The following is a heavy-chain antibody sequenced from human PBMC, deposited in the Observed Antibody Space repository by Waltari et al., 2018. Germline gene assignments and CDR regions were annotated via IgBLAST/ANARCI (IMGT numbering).Heavy chain of an antibody. Sequence: QVQLQQWGAGLLKPSETLSLTCAVYGGSFSGYYWSWIGQPPGKGLEWIGEINHSGSTNYNPSLKSRVTISVDTSKNQFSLKLSSVTAADTAVYYCARSPHDYVWGSYRRRFDYWDQGTLVTVSS. CDR2: INHSGST. V-gene: IGHV4-34*01. CDR1: GGSFSGYY. CDR3: ARSPHDYVWGSYRRRFDY. D-gene: IGHD3-16*02. J-gene: IGHJ4*02.